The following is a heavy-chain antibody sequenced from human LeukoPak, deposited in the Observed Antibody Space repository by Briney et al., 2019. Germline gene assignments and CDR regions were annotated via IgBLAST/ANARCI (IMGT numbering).Heavy chain of an antibody. CDR3: AKDLMEWELLRNYYYYGMDV. Sequence: GGSLRLSCAASGCTFSSYGMHWVRQAPGKGLEWVAFISYDGSNKYYADSVKGRFTISRDNSKNTLYLQMNSLRAEDTAVYYCAKDLMEWELLRNYYYYGMDVWGQGTTVTVSS. J-gene: IGHJ6*02. D-gene: IGHD1-26*01. V-gene: IGHV3-30*18. CDR2: ISYDGSNK. CDR1: GCTFSSYG.